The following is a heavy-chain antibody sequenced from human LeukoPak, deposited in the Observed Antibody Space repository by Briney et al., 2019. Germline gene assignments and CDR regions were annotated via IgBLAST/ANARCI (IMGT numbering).Heavy chain of an antibody. CDR3: AKDPSSELFFDY. CDR1: GFTFSSYG. Sequence: GGSLRLSCAASGFTFSSYGMHWVRQAPGKGLEWVAFIRYDGSNKYYADSVKGRFTISRDNSKNTLYLQMNSLRAEDTAVYYCAKDPSSELFFDYWGQGTLVTASS. J-gene: IGHJ4*02. CDR2: IRYDGSNK. V-gene: IGHV3-30*02. D-gene: IGHD2-2*01.